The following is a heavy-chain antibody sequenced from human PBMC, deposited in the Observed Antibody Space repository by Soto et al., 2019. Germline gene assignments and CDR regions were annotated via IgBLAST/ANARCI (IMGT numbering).Heavy chain of an antibody. CDR3: ATKIIGTTYFGS. V-gene: IGHV3-48*03. Sequence: VQLVESGGGLVQPGGSLRLSCAASGFTFSSYEMNWVRQAPGKGLEWVSYIRSTGSPIYYADSVKGRFTISRDNAKNSLYLQMNSLRAEDTAIYYCATKIIGTTYFGSWGHGTLVTVSS. D-gene: IGHD1-7*01. J-gene: IGHJ4*01. CDR1: GFTFSSYE. CDR2: IRSTGSPI.